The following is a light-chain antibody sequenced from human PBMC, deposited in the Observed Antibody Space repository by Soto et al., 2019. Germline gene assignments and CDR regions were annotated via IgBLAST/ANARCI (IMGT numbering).Light chain of an antibody. CDR3: QQYNSYPWT. Sequence: DIHMTQSPSTLSASVGDRVTITCRASQTISSWLAWYQQKPGKAPKLLIYKASTLKSGVPSRFSGSGSGTEFTLTISSLQPDDFATYYCQQYNSYPWTFGQGTKVDNK. V-gene: IGKV1-5*03. J-gene: IGKJ1*01. CDR1: QTISSW. CDR2: KAS.